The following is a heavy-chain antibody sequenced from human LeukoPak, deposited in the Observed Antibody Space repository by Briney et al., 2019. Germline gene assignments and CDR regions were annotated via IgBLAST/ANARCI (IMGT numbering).Heavy chain of an antibody. CDR2: ISAYNGNT. J-gene: IGHJ4*02. CDR3: AGVERGGYFDY. V-gene: IGHV1-18*01. Sequence: ASVKVSCKASGYTFTSYGISWVRQAPGQGLEWMGWISAYNGNTNYAQKLQGRVTMTTDTSTSTAYMEVRSLRSDATAVNCWAGVERGGYFDYWGQGTLVTVSS. D-gene: IGHD1-1*01. CDR1: GYTFTSYG.